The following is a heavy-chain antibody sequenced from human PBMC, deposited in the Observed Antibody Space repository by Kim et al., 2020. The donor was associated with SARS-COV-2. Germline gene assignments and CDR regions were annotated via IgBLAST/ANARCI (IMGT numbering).Heavy chain of an antibody. D-gene: IGHD5-12*01. CDR2: IWYDGSNK. J-gene: IGHJ4*01. CDR3: ARDSSRDGYNYPVY. V-gene: IGHV3-33*01. Sequence: GGSLRLSCAASGFTFSGCGMHWVRQAPGKGLEWVALIWYDGSNKYYADSVKGRFTISRDNSKNTLYLQMNSLRAEDTAVYYCARDSSRDGYNYPVYWGQG. CDR1: GFTFSGCG.